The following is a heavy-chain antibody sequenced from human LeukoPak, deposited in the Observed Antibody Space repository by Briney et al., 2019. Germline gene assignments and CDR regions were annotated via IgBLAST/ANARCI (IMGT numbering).Heavy chain of an antibody. CDR1: GYTFTSYG. V-gene: IGHV1-18*01. J-gene: IGHJ4*02. D-gene: IGHD2-21*02. CDR2: ISAYNGNT. CDR3: ARDRVVVTADSFDY. Sequence: ASVKVSCKAPGYTFTSYGISWVRQAPGQGLEWMGWISAYNGNTNYAQKLQGRVTMTTDTSTSTAYMELRSLRSDDTAVYYCARDRVVVTADSFDYWGQGTLVTVSS.